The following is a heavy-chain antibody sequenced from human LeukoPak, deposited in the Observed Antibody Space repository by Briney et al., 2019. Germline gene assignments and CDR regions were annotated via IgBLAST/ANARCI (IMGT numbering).Heavy chain of an antibody. CDR1: GFTFSSYW. Sequence: GGSLRLSCAASGFTFSSYWMHWARQAPGKGLVWISRINSPGSSTSFADSVKGRFTISRDNAKNSLYLQINSLRAEDTAIYYCARRGYYDSSGYDYWGQGTLVTVSS. CDR3: ARRGYYDSSGYDY. D-gene: IGHD3-22*01. V-gene: IGHV3-74*01. CDR2: INSPGSST. J-gene: IGHJ4*02.